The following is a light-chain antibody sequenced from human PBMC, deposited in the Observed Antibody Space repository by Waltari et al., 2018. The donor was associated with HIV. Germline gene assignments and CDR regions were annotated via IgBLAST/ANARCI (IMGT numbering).Light chain of an antibody. V-gene: IGLV2-11*01. J-gene: IGLJ2*01. Sequence: QSALTQPRPVSGSPGQSVPISCTGTSRDVGGYYYVSWYQQPPGEAPKLMIYDVSKRPAGVPDRFSGSKSGNTASLTISGLQAEDEADYYCCSYAGSYTFEVVFGGGTKLTVL. CDR2: DVS. CDR1: SRDVGGYYY. CDR3: CSYAGSYTFEVV.